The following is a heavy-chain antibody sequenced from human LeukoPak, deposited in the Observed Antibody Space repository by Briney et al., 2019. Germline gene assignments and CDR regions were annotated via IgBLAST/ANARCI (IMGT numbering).Heavy chain of an antibody. CDR3: ARESGRDFAD. V-gene: IGHV1-2*02. CDR1: GYTFTGYY. Sequence: ASVKVSCKASGYTFTGYYMHWVRQASGQGLEWMGWFNPDSGGTNYAQKLQGRVTMTTDTSTSTAYMELRSLRSDDTAVYYCARESGRDFADWGQGTLVTVSS. D-gene: IGHD2-21*01. J-gene: IGHJ4*02. CDR2: FNPDSGGT.